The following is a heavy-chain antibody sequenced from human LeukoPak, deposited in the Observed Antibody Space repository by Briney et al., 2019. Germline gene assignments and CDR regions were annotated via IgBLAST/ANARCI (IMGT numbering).Heavy chain of an antibody. CDR3: GTSLGPLTEY. J-gene: IGHJ4*02. V-gene: IGHV3-74*01. Sequence: AGGSLRFSGAASGLGFSSHWMNWVGQPPGEGLWWVSRINAGGSGTSYADSVEGRFTISRDNAKDTLYLQMNSLRVEDTAVYYCGTSLGPLTEYWGQGTLVTVSS. D-gene: IGHD7-27*01. CDR2: INAGGSGT. CDR1: GLGFSSHW.